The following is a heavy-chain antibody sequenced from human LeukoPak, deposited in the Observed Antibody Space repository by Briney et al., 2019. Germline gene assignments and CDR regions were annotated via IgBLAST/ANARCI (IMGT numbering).Heavy chain of an antibody. CDR1: GFTFSNAW. CDR3: ATDRTFASGWFGKLVY. J-gene: IGHJ4*02. V-gene: IGHV3-15*01. CDR2: IKRKSDGGTT. Sequence: GGSLRLSCAASGFTFSNAWMSWVRQAPGKGLERVGRIKRKSDGGTTDYAAPVKGRFTISRDDSKNTLYLQMNSLKTEDTAVYYCATDRTFASGWFGKLVYWGQGTLVTVSS. D-gene: IGHD3-10*01.